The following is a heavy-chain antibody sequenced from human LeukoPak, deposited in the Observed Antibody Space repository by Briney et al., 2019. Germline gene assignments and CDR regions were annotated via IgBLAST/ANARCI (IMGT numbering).Heavy chain of an antibody. V-gene: IGHV1-69*13. J-gene: IGHJ5*02. CDR2: IIPIFGTA. Sequence: GASVKVSCKASGYTFTSYGISWVRQAPGHGLEWMGGIIPIFGTANYAQKFQGRVTITADESTSTAYMELSSLRSEDTAVYYCARVGRDITMVQGVIILSWFAPWGQGTLVTVSS. CDR1: GYTFTSYG. CDR3: ARVGRDITMVQGVIILSWFAP. D-gene: IGHD3-10*01.